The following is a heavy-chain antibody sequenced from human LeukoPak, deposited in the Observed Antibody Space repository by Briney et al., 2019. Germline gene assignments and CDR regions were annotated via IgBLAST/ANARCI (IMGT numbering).Heavy chain of an antibody. J-gene: IGHJ4*02. CDR2: ISPDEGEK. V-gene: IGHV3-7*04. CDR1: GFIFSSSW. CDR3: VRGGGLLDY. D-gene: IGHD5-18*01. Sequence: GGSLRLSCAASGFIFSSSWMGWIRQAPGKGLEWVANISPDEGEKYYVDSVKGRFSISRDNADNSLFLQMNSLRTEDAAVYYCVRGGGLLDYWGQGTLVTVSS.